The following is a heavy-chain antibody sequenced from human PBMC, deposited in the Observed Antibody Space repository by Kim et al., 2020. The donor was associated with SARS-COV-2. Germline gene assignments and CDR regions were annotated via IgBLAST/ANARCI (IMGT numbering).Heavy chain of an antibody. Sequence: ASVKVSCKASGYTFTSYYMHWVRQAPGQGLEWMGIINPSGGSTSYAQKFQGRVTMTRDTSTSTVYMELSSLRSEDTAVYYCARNEDSSGYYDGGQDYSMDVWGQGTTVTVSS. V-gene: IGHV1-46*01. CDR3: ARNEDSSGYYDGGQDYSMDV. J-gene: IGHJ6*02. CDR2: INPSGGST. CDR1: GYTFTSYY. D-gene: IGHD3-22*01.